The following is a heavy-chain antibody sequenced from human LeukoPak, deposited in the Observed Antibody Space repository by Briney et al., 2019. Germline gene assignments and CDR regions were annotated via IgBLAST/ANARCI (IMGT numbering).Heavy chain of an antibody. CDR2: IYYSGST. J-gene: IGHJ6*03. V-gene: IGHV4-59*01. Sequence: SETLSLTCTVSGDSISSYYWSWIRQPPGKGLEWIGYIYYSGSTNYNPSLKSRVTISVDTSKNQFSLKLSSVTAADTAVYYCAREIGYSYDDYYYYMDVWGKGTTVTISS. CDR1: GDSISSYY. CDR3: AREIGYSYDDYYYYMDV. D-gene: IGHD5-18*01.